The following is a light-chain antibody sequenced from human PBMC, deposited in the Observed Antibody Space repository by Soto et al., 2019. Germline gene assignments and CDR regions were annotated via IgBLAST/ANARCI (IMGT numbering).Light chain of an antibody. CDR1: SSNIGNNY. V-gene: IGLV1-51*01. CDR3: GTWDSSLSVV. CDR2: DNN. Sequence: QSVLTQPPSVSAAPGQKVTISCSGSSSNIGNNYVSWYQQLPGTAPKLLIYDNNKRPSGIPDRFPGSKSGTSATLGITGLQTEDEADYYCGTWDSSLSVVFGGGTKVTVL. J-gene: IGLJ2*01.